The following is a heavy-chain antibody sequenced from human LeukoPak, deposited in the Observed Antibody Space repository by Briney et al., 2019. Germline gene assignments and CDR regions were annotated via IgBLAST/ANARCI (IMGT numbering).Heavy chain of an antibody. Sequence: WVSLRLSCAASGFTFSSYAMSWVRQAPGKGLNWFSAISGTGGSTYYADSVKGRFAISRDNSKNPLYLQMNSLCVVKPETSYETLTGSYYYYCMDFWGQGTTVTVSS. V-gene: IGHV3-23*01. D-gene: IGHD3-9*01. CDR2: ISGTGGST. CDR3: TLTGSYYYYCMDF. J-gene: IGHJ6*02. CDR1: GFTFSSYA.